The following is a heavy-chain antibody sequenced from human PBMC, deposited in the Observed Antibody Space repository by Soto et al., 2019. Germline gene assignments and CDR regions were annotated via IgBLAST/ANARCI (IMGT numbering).Heavy chain of an antibody. CDR2: IYYSGST. CDR3: ARATPLMYYFDP. D-gene: IGHD2-8*01. CDR1: GGSISSGGYY. J-gene: IGHJ4*02. V-gene: IGHV4-31*03. Sequence: SETLSLTCTVSGGSISSGGYYWSWIRQHPGKGLEWIGYIYYSGSTYYNPSLKSRVTISVDTSKNQFSLKLSSVTAADTAVYYCARATPLMYYFDPWGQGTLVTVSS.